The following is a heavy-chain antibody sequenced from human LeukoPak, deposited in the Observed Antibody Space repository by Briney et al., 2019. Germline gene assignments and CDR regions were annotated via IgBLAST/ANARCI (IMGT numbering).Heavy chain of an antibody. D-gene: IGHD2-2*01. CDR3: ARGSVVVPAATTYSLDY. CDR1: GYTFTSYD. J-gene: IGHJ4*02. V-gene: IGHV1-8*03. Sequence: ASVKVSCKASGYTFTSYDINWVRQATGQGLEWMGWMNPNSGNTGYAQKFQGRVTITRNTSISTAYMELSSLRSEDTAVYYCARGSVVVPAATTYSLDYWGQGTLVTVSS. CDR2: MNPNSGNT.